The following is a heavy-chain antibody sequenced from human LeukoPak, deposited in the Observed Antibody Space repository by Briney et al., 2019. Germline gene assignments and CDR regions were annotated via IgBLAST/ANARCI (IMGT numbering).Heavy chain of an antibody. CDR1: GFTFSSYA. J-gene: IGHJ4*02. CDR2: ISGSGGST. V-gene: IGHV3-23*01. Sequence: PGGSLRLSCVASGFTFSSYAMSWVRQAPGKGLEWVSAISGSGGSTYYADSVKGRFTISRDNSKNTLYLQMNSLRAEDTAVYYCAKDLYSGYDGPWGYWGQGTLVTVSS. D-gene: IGHD5-12*01. CDR3: AKDLYSGYDGPWGY.